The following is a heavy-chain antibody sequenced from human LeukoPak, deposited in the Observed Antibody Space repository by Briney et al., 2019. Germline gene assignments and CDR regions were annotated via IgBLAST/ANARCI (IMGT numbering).Heavy chain of an antibody. J-gene: IGHJ6*03. CDR1: GFTFGDYA. Sequence: PGRSLRLSCTASGFTFGDYAMSWVRQGPGKGLEWVGFIRSKAYGGTTEYAASVKGRFTISRDDSKSIAYQQMHSLKTEDTAVYYCTRRGYCSSTSCGDMDVWGKGTTVTVSS. CDR3: TRRGYCSSTSCGDMDV. V-gene: IGHV3-49*04. D-gene: IGHD2-2*01. CDR2: IRSKAYGGTT.